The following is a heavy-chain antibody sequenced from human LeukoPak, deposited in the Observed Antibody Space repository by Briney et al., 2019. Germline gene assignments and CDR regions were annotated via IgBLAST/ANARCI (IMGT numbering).Heavy chain of an antibody. D-gene: IGHD5-18*01. CDR1: GGSISSGGYY. J-gene: IGHJ6*02. CDR2: IYYSGST. Sequence: PSQTLSLTCTVSGGSISSGGYYWSWIRQHPGKGLEWIGYIYYSGSTSYNPSLKSRVTISVDTSKNQFSLKLSSMTAADTAVYYCARDQVDTAPFPENVWGQGTTVTVSS. CDR3: ARDQVDTAPFPENV. V-gene: IGHV4-31*03.